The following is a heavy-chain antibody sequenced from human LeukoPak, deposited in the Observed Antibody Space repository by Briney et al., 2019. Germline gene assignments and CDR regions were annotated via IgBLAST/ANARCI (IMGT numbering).Heavy chain of an antibody. V-gene: IGHV3-53*01. CDR1: GFTVSSTY. J-gene: IGHJ4*02. CDR2: IHGDGKT. CDR3: ARTFCGGDCQSWDK. Sequence: GGSLSLSCAASGFTVSSTYMSWVRQAPGKGLEWVSLIHGDGKTDYADSVKGRFTVSRDNSKNTLYLQMNSLRDEDTAVYYCARTFCGGDCQSWDKWGQGTLVTVSS. D-gene: IGHD2-21*02.